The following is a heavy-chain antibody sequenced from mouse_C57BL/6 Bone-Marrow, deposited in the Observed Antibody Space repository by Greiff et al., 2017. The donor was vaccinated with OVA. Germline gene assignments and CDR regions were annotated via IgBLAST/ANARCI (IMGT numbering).Heavy chain of an antibody. Sequence: EVQLQQSGAELVRPGASVKLSCTASGFNIKDDYMHWVKQRPEQGLEWIGWIDPENGDTEYASKFQGKATITADPSSNTAYLQLSSLTSEDTAVYYCTTCYDGYFDYWGQGTTLTVSS. CDR1: GFNIKDDY. CDR3: TTCYDGYFDY. CDR2: IDPENGDT. V-gene: IGHV14-4*01. J-gene: IGHJ2*01. D-gene: IGHD2-3*01.